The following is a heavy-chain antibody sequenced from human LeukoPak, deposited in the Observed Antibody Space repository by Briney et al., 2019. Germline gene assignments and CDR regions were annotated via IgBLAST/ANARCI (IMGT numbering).Heavy chain of an antibody. CDR3: ASSGWYGAGSFDY. V-gene: IGHV1-3*01. D-gene: IGHD6-19*01. CDR1: VYTYTSYA. CDR2: INAGNGNT. Sequence: ASVPVSCKSSVYTYTSYAMHWVRQAPGQRLAGMGWINAGNGNTKYSQKFQGRVTITRDTSASTAYMELSSLRSEDTAVYYCASSGWYGAGSFDYWGQGTLVTVSS. J-gene: IGHJ4*02.